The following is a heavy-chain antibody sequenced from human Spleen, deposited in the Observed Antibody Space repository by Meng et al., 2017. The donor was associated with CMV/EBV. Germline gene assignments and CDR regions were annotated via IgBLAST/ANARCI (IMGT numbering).Heavy chain of an antibody. V-gene: IGHV1-18*01. CDR1: YNFGTYG. Sequence: YNFGTYGMSWVRQAPGQGLEWMGWISPYNGNTEYAQKFQGRSTVTADTSTSTFYMELRSLTSDDTAVYYCTRTSLNCKSSKCYEYWGQGTLVTVSS. J-gene: IGHJ4*02. D-gene: IGHD2/OR15-2a*01. CDR2: ISPYNGNT. CDR3: TRTSLNCKSSKCYEY.